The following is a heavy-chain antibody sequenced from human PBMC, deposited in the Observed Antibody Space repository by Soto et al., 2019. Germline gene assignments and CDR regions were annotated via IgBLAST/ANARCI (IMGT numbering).Heavy chain of an antibody. V-gene: IGHV4-59*01. Sequence: LSLTFTISGGSISVYYWSWIRQSPRQGLEWIGYVYDNGRPYYSPSLKSRVTISADTSKNQISLKLTSATAADTAVYYCARGVGSSPPRYWGRGTLVTVSS. J-gene: IGHJ4*02. CDR3: ARGVGSSPPRY. CDR2: VYDNGRP. CDR1: GGSISVYY. D-gene: IGHD3-9*01.